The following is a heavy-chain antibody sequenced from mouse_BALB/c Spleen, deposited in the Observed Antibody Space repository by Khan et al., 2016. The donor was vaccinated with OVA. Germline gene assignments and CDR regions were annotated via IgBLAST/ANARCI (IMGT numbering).Heavy chain of an antibody. CDR2: INTYTGEP. CDR1: GYTFTDYV. V-gene: IGHV9-3-1*01. J-gene: IGHJ2*01. CDR3: ARFHGGY. Sequence: QIQLVQSGPDLEKPGETVKISCTASGYTFTDYVLNWVKQAPGKGLKWMGWINTYTGEPTYAADFKGRFAFSLETSASTAYLQINSLKEEDTATYFCARFHGGYWGQGTTLTVSS.